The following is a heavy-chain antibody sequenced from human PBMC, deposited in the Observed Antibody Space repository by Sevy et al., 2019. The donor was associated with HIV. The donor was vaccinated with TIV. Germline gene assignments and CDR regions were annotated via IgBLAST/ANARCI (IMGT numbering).Heavy chain of an antibody. Sequence: GGSLRLSCAASGFRFTDYWMSWVRQTPGKGLEWVAPIKQDESEKYYVDSVKGRFVISRDNGKTSVSLQMNGLRVEDTTLYYCAREVGGFNWRPYYFDSWGQGTLVTVSS. CDR1: GFRFTDYW. CDR2: IKQDESEK. V-gene: IGHV3-7*01. J-gene: IGHJ4*02. D-gene: IGHD3-16*01. CDR3: AREVGGFNWRPYYFDS.